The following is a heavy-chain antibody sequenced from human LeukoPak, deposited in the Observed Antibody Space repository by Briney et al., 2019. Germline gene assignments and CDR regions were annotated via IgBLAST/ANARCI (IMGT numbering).Heavy chain of an antibody. D-gene: IGHD3-10*01. CDR2: IYYSGST. CDR3: ARDLRGGHYGSGSYYTHYYYYGMDV. CDR1: GGSVSSGSYY. J-gene: IGHJ6*04. V-gene: IGHV4-61*01. Sequence: PSETLSLTCTVSGGSVSSGSYYWSWIRQPPGKGLEWIGYIYYSGSTNYNPSLKSRVTISVDTSKNQFSLKLSSVTAADTAVYYCARDLRGGHYGSGSYYTHYYYYGMDVWGKGTTVTVSS.